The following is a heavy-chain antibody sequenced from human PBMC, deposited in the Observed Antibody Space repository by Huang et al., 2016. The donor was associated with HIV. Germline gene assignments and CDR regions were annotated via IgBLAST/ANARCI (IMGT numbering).Heavy chain of an antibody. J-gene: IGHJ4*02. V-gene: IGHV1-18*01. CDR3: AREDFISGGWGALDS. Sequence: VQLVQSGGEVKKPGASVRVSCKASGYSFTNYGISWVRRAPGQGPEWMGWISAYSGSTNYAQKFLGRVEMTTDTSTTTVYMDLRSLGLDDTAVYYCAREDFISGGWGALDSWGQGTLVTVSS. CDR1: GYSFTNYG. CDR2: ISAYSGST. D-gene: IGHD6-19*01.